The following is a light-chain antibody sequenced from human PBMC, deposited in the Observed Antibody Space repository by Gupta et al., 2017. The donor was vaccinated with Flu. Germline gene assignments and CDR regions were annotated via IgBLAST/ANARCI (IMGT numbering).Light chain of an antibody. V-gene: IGKV4-1*01. Sequence: NCKSSQSVLYSSNNKNYLAWYQQKPGQPPKLLIYWASTRESGVADRFSGSGSGTDFTLTISSLQAEDVAVYYCQQYYSTPPTFGPGTKVDIK. CDR3: QQYYSTPPT. CDR2: WAS. J-gene: IGKJ3*01. CDR1: QSVLYSSNNKNY.